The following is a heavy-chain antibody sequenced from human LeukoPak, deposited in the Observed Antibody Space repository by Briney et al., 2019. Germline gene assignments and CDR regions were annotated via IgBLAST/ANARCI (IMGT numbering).Heavy chain of an antibody. CDR2: IRYDGSNK. V-gene: IGHV3-30*02. CDR3: AKSYRSGWYRGVIDY. Sequence: GGSLRLSCAASGFTFSSYGIHWVRQAPGKGLEWVAFIRYDGSNKYYADSVRGRFTISRDNSKNTLYLQMNLRADDTAVYYCAKSYRSGWYRGVIDYWGQGTLVTVSS. J-gene: IGHJ4*02. D-gene: IGHD6-13*01. CDR1: GFTFSSYG.